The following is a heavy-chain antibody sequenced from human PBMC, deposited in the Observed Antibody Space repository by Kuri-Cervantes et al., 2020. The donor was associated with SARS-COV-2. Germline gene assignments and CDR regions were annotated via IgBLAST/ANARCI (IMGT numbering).Heavy chain of an antibody. CDR1: GFTFSSYS. J-gene: IGHJ3*02. CDR3: ASPYKAEAFDI. CDR2: INHSGST. Sequence: GSLRLSCAASGFTFSSYSMSWIRQPPGKGLEWIGEINHSGSTNYNPFLKSRVTISVDTSKNQFSLKLSSVTAADTAVYYCASPYKAEAFDIWGQGTMVTVSS. D-gene: IGHD1-1*01. V-gene: IGHV4-34*01.